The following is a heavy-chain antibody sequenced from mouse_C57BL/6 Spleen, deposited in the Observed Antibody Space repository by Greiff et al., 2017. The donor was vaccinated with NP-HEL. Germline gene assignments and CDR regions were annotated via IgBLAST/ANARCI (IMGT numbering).Heavy chain of an antibody. J-gene: IGHJ3*01. V-gene: IGHV1-82*01. CDR1: GYAFSSSW. CDR3: ARHGYYEGAWFAY. CDR2: IYPGDGDT. Sequence: QVQLKESGPELVKPGASVKISCKASGYAFSSSWMNWVKQRPGKGLEWIGRIYPGDGDTNYNGKFKGKATLTADKSSSTAYMQLSSLTSEDSAVYFCARHGYYEGAWFAYWGQGTLVTVSA. D-gene: IGHD2-3*01.